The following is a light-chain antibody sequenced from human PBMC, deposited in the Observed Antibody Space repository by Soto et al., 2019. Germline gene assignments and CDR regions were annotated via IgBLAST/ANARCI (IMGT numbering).Light chain of an antibody. V-gene: IGLV1-47*01. CDR2: RNN. Sequence: SVLTHPPSGSGAPGGGGTISCSGSSSNIGSNYVYWYQQLPGTAPKLLIYRNNQRPSGVPDRFSGSKSGTSASLAISGLRSEDEADYYCAAWDDSLSGLYVFGTGTKVTV. CDR3: AAWDDSLSGLYV. CDR1: SSNIGSNY. J-gene: IGLJ1*01.